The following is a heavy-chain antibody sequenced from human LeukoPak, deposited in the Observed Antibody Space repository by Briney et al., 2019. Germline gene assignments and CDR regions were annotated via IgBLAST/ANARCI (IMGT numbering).Heavy chain of an antibody. CDR1: GGSITSYK. J-gene: IGHJ4*02. V-gene: IGHV4-4*09. Sequence: SETLSLTCTVSGGSITSYKWSWLRQPPGKGLEWIGFISTSGRTAYIPSLSSRVSMSVDTSKNQVSLKLNSVTAADTAVYYCATSYDNKIVPFDCWGQGILVTVSS. CDR3: ATSYDNKIVPFDC. CDR2: ISTSGRT. D-gene: IGHD3-9*01.